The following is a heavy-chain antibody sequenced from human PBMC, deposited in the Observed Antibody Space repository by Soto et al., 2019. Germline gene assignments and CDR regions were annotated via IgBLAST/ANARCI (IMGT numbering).Heavy chain of an antibody. CDR2: IYYSGST. D-gene: IGHD1-26*01. CDR1: GGSISSSSYY. J-gene: IGHJ4*02. Sequence: QLQLQESGPGLVKPSETLSLTCTVSGGSISSSSYYWGWIRQPPGKGLEWMGSIYYSGSTYYNPSLKSRVTIAVDTSKNQFSLKLSSVTAADTAVYYCAGIVGATFDYWGQGTLVTVSS. V-gene: IGHV4-39*01. CDR3: AGIVGATFDY.